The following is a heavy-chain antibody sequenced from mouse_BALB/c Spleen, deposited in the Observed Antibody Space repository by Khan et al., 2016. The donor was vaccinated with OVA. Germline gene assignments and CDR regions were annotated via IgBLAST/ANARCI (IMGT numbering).Heavy chain of an antibody. CDR1: GFTFSSYS. CDR2: ISSGGDYT. Sequence: MQLEESGGDLVKPGGSLKLSCAASGFTFSSYSMSWVRQTPDKRLEWVASISSGGDYTYYPDSVTGRFTISRDNAKNTLYLQMGDLKSEDTAMYYCADHLTGSFAYWGQGTLVTVSA. D-gene: IGHD4-1*01. CDR3: ADHLTGSFAY. J-gene: IGHJ3*01. V-gene: IGHV5-6*01.